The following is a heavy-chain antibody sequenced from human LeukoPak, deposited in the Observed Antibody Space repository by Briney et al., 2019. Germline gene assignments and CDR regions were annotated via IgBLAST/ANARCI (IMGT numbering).Heavy chain of an antibody. CDR2: IQNDGSNE. CDR1: GFTFRSYG. V-gene: IGHV3-30*02. CDR3: AKDRCSNGIGCYYYYMDV. D-gene: IGHD2-8*01. Sequence: GGSLRLSCAASGFTFRSYGMHWVRQAPGKGLEWVAYIQNDGSNEQYADSVKGRFSISRDSSKNILYLQMNSLRAEDTAVYYCAKDRCSNGIGCYYYYMDVWGKGTTVTISS. J-gene: IGHJ6*03.